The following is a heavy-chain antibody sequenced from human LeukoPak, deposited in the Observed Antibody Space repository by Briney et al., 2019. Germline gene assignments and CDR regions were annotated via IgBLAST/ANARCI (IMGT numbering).Heavy chain of an antibody. CDR2: ISYDGSNK. D-gene: IGHD3-22*01. CDR1: GFTFSSYA. V-gene: IGHV3-30-3*01. CDR3: ARSIRSGYYYGTDY. J-gene: IGHJ4*02. Sequence: AGRSLRLSCAASGFTFSSYAMHWVRQAPGKGLEWVAVISYDGSNKYYADSVKGRFTISRDNSKNTLYLQMNSLRAEDTAVYYCARSIRSGYYYGTDYWGQGTLVTVSS.